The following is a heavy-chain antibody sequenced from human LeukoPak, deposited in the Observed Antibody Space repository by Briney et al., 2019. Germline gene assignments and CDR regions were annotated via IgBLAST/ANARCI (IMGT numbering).Heavy chain of an antibody. CDR2: ISGSGGST. CDR3: ASPGHDYGDYVLGY. CDR1: GFTFSSYA. J-gene: IGHJ4*02. D-gene: IGHD4-17*01. V-gene: IGHV3-23*01. Sequence: GGSLRLSCAASGFTFSSYAMSWVRQAPGKGLEWVSAISGSGGSTYYADSVKGRFTISRDNSKSTLYLQMNSLRAEDTAVYYCASPGHDYGDYVLGYWGQGTLVTVSS.